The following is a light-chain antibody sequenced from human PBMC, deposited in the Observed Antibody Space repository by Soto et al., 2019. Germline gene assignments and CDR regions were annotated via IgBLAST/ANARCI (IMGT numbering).Light chain of an antibody. J-gene: IGKJ3*01. V-gene: IGKV1-6*01. CDR1: QGIRND. CDR3: LQKYFYPFT. Sequence: AIRMTHSPSSLSASVVDRVTITCRASQGIRNDLDWFQQKPGKAPKLLIYAASNLQSGVPARFSGSGSGTDFTLTISSLQPEDFATYYCLQKYFYPFTFGPGTKVDIK. CDR2: AAS.